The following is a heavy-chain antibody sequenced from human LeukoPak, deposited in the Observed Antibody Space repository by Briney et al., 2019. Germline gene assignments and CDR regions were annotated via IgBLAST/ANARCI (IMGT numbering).Heavy chain of an antibody. CDR3: ARLSSVDIVATPYYFDY. J-gene: IGHJ4*02. CDR1: GYTFTGCY. D-gene: IGHD5-12*01. Sequence: ASVKVSCKASGYTFTGCYMHWVRQAPGQGLEWMGWINPNSGGTNYAQKFQGRVTMTRDTSISTAYMELSRLRSDDTAVYYCARLSSVDIVATPYYFDYWGQGTLVTVSS. CDR2: INPNSGGT. V-gene: IGHV1-2*02.